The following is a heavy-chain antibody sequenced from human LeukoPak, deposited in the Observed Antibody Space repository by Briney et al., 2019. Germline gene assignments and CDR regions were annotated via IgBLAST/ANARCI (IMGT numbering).Heavy chain of an antibody. CDR2: ITHGGST. D-gene: IGHD6-13*01. J-gene: IGHJ4*02. CDR1: GGSFSGYY. CDR3: ARGGWHSSSWYFEY. Sequence: SETLSLTRAVYGGSFSGYYWGWIRQPPGKGLEWIGEITHGGSTNYNPSLKSRVTISVDTSKNQFSLEFNSVTAADTAVYYCARGGWHSSSWYFEYWGQGTLVTVSS. V-gene: IGHV4-34*01.